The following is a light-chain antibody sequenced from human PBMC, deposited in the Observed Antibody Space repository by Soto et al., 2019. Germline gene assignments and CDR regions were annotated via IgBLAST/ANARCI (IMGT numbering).Light chain of an antibody. CDR1: QSVSGN. CDR2: GTS. Sequence: EIVMTQSPGSLSVSPGEGATLPCRASQSVSGNLAWYQQKPGQAPRLLIYGTSIRATGVPARFSGGGSGTEFTLPISGLQSEDFAVYYCQQHNNCPLITFGQGTRLEIK. J-gene: IGKJ5*01. CDR3: QQHNNCPLIT. V-gene: IGKV3-15*01.